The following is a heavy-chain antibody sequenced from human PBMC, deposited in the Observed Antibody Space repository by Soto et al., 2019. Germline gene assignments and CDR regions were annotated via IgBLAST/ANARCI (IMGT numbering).Heavy chain of an antibody. CDR3: ATLTYYYVSSGTQTTDY. D-gene: IGHD3-22*01. CDR1: GGSVSSGSYY. V-gene: IGHV4-61*01. CDR2: IYYSGST. Sequence: SEKLSLTYTVSGGSVSSGSYYWSWIRQPPGKGLEWIGYIYYSGSTNYDPSLKSRVTISVDTSKNQFSLKLSSVTAADTAVYYCATLTYYYVSSGTQTTDYCGKGTLVTVSS. J-gene: IGHJ4*02.